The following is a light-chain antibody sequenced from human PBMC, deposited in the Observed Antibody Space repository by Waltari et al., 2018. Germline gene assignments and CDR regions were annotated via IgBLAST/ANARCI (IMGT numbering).Light chain of an antibody. CDR3: QQYATSPRT. CDR1: QSVASSY. V-gene: IGKV3-20*01. Sequence: EIVLTQSPGTVSLSPGEGATLSCRASQSVASSYVAWYQQKPGQAPRRLIYGGSGRATGSPDRFSGSWSETDFSLTISRVRPEDSAVYYCQQYATSPRTFGQGTKVEIK. J-gene: IGKJ1*01. CDR2: GGS.